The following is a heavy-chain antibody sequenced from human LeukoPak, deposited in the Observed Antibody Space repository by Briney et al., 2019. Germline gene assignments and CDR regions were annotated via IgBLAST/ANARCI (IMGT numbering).Heavy chain of an antibody. CDR1: GTIYY. J-gene: IGHJ4*02. CDR2: INPSGDTT. CDR3: ASRLQSGSPWYFDF. D-gene: IGHD1-26*01. Sequence: ASVKVSCKSSGTIYYVHWVRQAPGQGLEWMGIINPSGDTTSYARRFQGRVTMTRDTSTSTVYMELSSLRSDDTAVCYCASRLQSGSPWYFDFWGQGTLVTVSS. V-gene: IGHV1-46*01.